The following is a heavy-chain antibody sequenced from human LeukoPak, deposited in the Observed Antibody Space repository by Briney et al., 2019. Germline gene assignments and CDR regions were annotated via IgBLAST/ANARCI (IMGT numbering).Heavy chain of an antibody. CDR2: ISYDGSNK. CDR3: AKDHYDSIFHFDY. V-gene: IGHV3-30*18. Sequence: GGSLRLSCAASGFTFSSYSMNWVRQAPGKGLEWVAVISYDGSNKYYADSVKGRFTISRDNSKNTLYLQMNSLRAEDTAVYYCAKDHYDSIFHFDYWGQGTLVTVPS. J-gene: IGHJ4*02. CDR1: GFTFSSYS. D-gene: IGHD3-22*01.